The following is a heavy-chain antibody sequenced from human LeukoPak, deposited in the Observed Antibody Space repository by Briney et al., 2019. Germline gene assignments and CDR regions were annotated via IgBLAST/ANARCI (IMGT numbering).Heavy chain of an antibody. Sequence: GGSLRLSCAASGFMFTSYWMSWVRQAPGKGLEWVSYISSSGSTIYYADSVKGRFTISRDNAKNSLYLQMNSLRAEDTAVYYCARGSSGYYYGYYYYYMDVWGKGTTVTISS. D-gene: IGHD3-22*01. CDR1: GFMFTSYW. CDR3: ARGSSGYYYGYYYYYMDV. V-gene: IGHV3-48*04. CDR2: ISSSGSTI. J-gene: IGHJ6*03.